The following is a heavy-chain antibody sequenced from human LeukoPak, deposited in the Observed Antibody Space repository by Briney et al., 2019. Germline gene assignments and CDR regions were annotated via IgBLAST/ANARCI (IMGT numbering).Heavy chain of an antibody. D-gene: IGHD3-10*01. CDR1: GFTFTNAW. V-gene: IGHV3-15*01. CDR3: TTDLGTYYHGSQRLIPIDY. J-gene: IGHJ4*02. CDR2: IKSKTDGETT. Sequence: GGSLRLSCVDSGFTFTNAWMSWVRQAPGKGLEWIGRIKSKTDGETTNYAEPVRGRFTISRDDSKSAVYLQMNSLKIEDTAVYYCTTDLGTYYHGSQRLIPIDYWGQGTLVTVSS.